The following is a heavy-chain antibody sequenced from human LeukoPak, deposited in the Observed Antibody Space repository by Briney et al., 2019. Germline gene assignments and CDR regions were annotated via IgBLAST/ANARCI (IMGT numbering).Heavy chain of an antibody. CDR1: GFTFSSYA. CDR3: ARDQVGATLFDY. CDR2: IKQDGSEK. V-gene: IGHV3-7*01. Sequence: GGSLRLSCAASGFTFSSYAMSWVRQAPGKGLEWVANIKQDGSEKYYVDSVKGRFTISRDNAKNSLYLQMNSLRAEDTAVYYCARDQVGATLFDYWGQGTLVTVSS. D-gene: IGHD1-26*01. J-gene: IGHJ4*02.